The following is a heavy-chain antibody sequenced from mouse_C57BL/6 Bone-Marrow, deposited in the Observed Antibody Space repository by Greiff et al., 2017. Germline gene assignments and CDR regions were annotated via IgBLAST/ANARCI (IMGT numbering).Heavy chain of an antibody. D-gene: IGHD2-3*01. Sequence: QVQLQQPGAELVMPGALVKLSCKASGYTFTSYWMHWVKQRPGQGLEWIGEIDPSDSYTNYNQKFKGKSTLTVDKSSSTAYMQLSSLTSEDSAVYYCARRWLLNAMDYWGQGTSVTVSS. V-gene: IGHV1-69*01. CDR3: ARRWLLNAMDY. CDR1: GYTFTSYW. J-gene: IGHJ4*01. CDR2: IDPSDSYT.